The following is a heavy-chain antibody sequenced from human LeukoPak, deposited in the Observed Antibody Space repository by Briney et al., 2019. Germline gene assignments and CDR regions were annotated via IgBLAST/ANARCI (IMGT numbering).Heavy chain of an antibody. J-gene: IGHJ6*02. CDR3: ARDYLDFWSGYYYYGMDV. Sequence: GGSLRLSCAASGFTFSSYAMHWVRQAPGKGLEWVAVISYDGSNKYYADSVKGRFTISRDNSKNTLYLQMNSLRAEDTAVYYCARDYLDFWSGYYYYGMDVWGQGTTVTVSS. CDR1: GFTFSSYA. CDR2: ISYDGSNK. V-gene: IGHV3-30*14. D-gene: IGHD3-3*01.